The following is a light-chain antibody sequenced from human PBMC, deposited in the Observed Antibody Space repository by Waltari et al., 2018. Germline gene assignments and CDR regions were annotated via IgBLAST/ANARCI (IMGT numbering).Light chain of an antibody. CDR1: KLGDKY. CDR2: EDS. J-gene: IGLJ1*01. V-gene: IGLV3-1*01. Sequence: SYELTQPPQVSVSPGQTASITCSGDKLGDKYTCWYQQKPGHSPVQVIYEDSKRPSGIPERFSGSNSGNTATLTISGTQGMDEADYYCQAWDSSTPSYVFGTGTKVTVL. CDR3: QAWDSSTPSYV.